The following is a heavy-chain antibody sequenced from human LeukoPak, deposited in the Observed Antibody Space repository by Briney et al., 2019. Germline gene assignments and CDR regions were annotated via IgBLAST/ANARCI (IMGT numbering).Heavy chain of an antibody. D-gene: IGHD3-3*01. CDR1: GYTFTGYY. Sequence: ASVKVSCKASGYTFTGYYMHWLRQAPGQGLEWMGLINPNSGGTNYAQKFQGRVTMTSDTSISTAYMELSRLRSDDTAVYYCARASSDFWSGYSSAIDYWGQGTLVTVSP. V-gene: IGHV1-2*02. CDR3: ARASSDFWSGYSSAIDY. J-gene: IGHJ4*02. CDR2: INPNSGGT.